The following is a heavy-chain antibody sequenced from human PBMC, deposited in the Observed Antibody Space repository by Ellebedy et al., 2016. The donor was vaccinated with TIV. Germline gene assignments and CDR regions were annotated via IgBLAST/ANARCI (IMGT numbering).Heavy chain of an antibody. D-gene: IGHD4-17*01. CDR1: GFSFRSYW. CDR3: ATDGSYGDYLSPQHAFTI. V-gene: IGHV3-7*01. CDR2: INQDGSAK. Sequence: GGSLRLSCAASGFSFRSYWMSWVRQAPGKGLEWVANINQDGSAKYYVDSVWGRFTISRDNVKNSLYLQVNSLRAEDTAMYYCATDGSYGDYLSPQHAFTIWGQGTMVTVSS. J-gene: IGHJ3*02.